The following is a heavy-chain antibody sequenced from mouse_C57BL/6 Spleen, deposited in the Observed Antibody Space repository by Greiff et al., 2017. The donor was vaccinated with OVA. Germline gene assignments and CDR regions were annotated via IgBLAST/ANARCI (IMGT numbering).Heavy chain of an antibody. CDR1: GYTFTDYY. V-gene: IGHV1-76*01. CDR2: IYPGSGNT. J-gene: IGHJ4*01. CDR3: ARRDDYDSYYAMDY. Sequence: VQLQQSGAELVRPGASVKLSCKASGYTFTDYYINWVKQRPGQGLEWIARIYPGSGNTYYNEKFKGKATLTAEKSSSTAYMQLSSLTSEDSAVYFCARRDDYDSYYAMDYWGQGTSVTVSS. D-gene: IGHD2-4*01.